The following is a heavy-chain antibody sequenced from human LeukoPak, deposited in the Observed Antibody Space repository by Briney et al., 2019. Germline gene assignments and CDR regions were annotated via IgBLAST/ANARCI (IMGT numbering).Heavy chain of an antibody. CDR2: ITGSGGST. CDR3: AKSGSGSYLYYFDY. CDR1: GFTFSSYA. V-gene: IGHV3-23*01. D-gene: IGHD3-10*01. Sequence: GGSLRLSCAASGFTFSSYAMSWVRQAPGKGLEWVSAITGSGGSTHYADSVKGRFIISRDNSKNTLYLQMNSLRAEDTAVYYCAKSGSGSYLYYFDYWGQGTLVTVSS. J-gene: IGHJ4*02.